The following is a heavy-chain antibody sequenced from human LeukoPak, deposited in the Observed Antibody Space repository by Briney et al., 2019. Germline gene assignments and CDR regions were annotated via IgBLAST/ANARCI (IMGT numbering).Heavy chain of an antibody. Sequence: GGSLRLSCAASGFTFSSYAMSWVRQAPGKGLEWVSAISGSGGSTYYADSVKGRFTISRDNSKNTLYLQMNSLRAEDTAVYYCAKDLYYYGSGSWAVWGQGTTVTVSS. CDR1: GFTFSSYA. V-gene: IGHV3-23*01. D-gene: IGHD3-10*01. J-gene: IGHJ6*02. CDR3: AKDLYYYGSGSWAV. CDR2: ISGSGGST.